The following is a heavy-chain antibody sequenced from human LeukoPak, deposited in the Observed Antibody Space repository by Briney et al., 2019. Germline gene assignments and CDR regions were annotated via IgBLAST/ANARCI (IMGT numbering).Heavy chain of an antibody. CDR1: GGTFSSYA. CDR3: ARDGGSSYDY. D-gene: IGHD3-10*01. V-gene: IGHV1-69*04. Sequence: WASVKVSCKASGGTFSSYAISWVRQAPGQGLEWMGRIIPILGIANYAQKFQGRVTITADKSTSTAYMELRSLRSDDTAVYYCARDGGSSYDYWGQGTLVTVSS. J-gene: IGHJ4*02. CDR2: IIPILGIA.